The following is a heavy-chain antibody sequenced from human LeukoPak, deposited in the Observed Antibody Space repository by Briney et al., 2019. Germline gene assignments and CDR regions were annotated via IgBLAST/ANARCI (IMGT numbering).Heavy chain of an antibody. D-gene: IGHD1-20*01. J-gene: IGHJ4*02. CDR3: AKGGRYNWIHLDY. CDR2: IRYDGSNK. Sequence: GGSLRLSCAASGFTFSSYGMHWVRQAPGKGLEWVAFIRYDGSNKYYADSVKGRFTISRDNSKNTLYLQMNSLRAEDTAVYYCAKGGRYNWIHLDYWGQRTLVTVSS. CDR1: GFTFSSYG. V-gene: IGHV3-30*02.